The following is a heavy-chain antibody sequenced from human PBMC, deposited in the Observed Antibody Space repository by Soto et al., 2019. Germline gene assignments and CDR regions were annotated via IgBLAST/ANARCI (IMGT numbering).Heavy chain of an antibody. J-gene: IGHJ6*02. Sequence: PGESLKISCKGSGYTFTNYWIGWVRQMPGKGLGWMGIIYPGDSDTKYNPSFQGQVTISADKSITTTYLQWSSLKASDTAIYYCAASILYYGMDVWGQGNPVTVYS. CDR3: AASILYYGMDV. CDR1: GYTFTNYW. CDR2: IYPGDSDT. V-gene: IGHV5-51*01.